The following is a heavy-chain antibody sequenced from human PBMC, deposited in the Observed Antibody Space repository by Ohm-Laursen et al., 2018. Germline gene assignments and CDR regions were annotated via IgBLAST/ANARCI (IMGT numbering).Heavy chain of an antibody. J-gene: IGHJ4*02. CDR3: AIYYYDSSGYYYEGSL. CDR1: GGSISSYY. Sequence: SQTLSLTCTVSGGSISSYYWSWIRQPAGKGLEWIGRIYTSGSTNYNPSLKSRVTMSVDTSKSQFSLKLSSVTAADTAVYYCAIYYYDSSGYYYEGSLWGQGTLVTVSS. D-gene: IGHD3-22*01. V-gene: IGHV4-4*07. CDR2: IYTSGST.